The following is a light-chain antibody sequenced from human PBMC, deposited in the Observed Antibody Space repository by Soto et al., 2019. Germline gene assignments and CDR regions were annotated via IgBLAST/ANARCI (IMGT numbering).Light chain of an antibody. J-gene: IGKJ5*01. V-gene: IGKV3-11*01. CDR1: QSVRNY. Sequence: EIVLTQFPVTLSLSPGERATLSCRASQSVRNYLAWYQQKPGQAPRLLIYDVSTRATGVPARFSGSGSGTDFTLTITSLEPEDFAVYSCQQRSDWPITFGQGTRLEIK. CDR3: QQRSDWPIT. CDR2: DVS.